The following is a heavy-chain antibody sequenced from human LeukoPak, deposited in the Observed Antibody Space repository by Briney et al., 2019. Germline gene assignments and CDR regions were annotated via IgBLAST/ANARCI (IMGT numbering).Heavy chain of an antibody. Sequence: ASVKVSCKASGYTFTSYGISWVRQAPGQGLEWMGWISAYNGNTNYAQKLQGRVTMTTDTSTSTAYMELRSLRSDDTAVYYCARELGTLVPAAISRFDPWGQGTLVTVSS. J-gene: IGHJ5*02. CDR2: ISAYNGNT. V-gene: IGHV1-18*01. D-gene: IGHD2-2*01. CDR1: GYTFTSYG. CDR3: ARELGTLVPAAISRFDP.